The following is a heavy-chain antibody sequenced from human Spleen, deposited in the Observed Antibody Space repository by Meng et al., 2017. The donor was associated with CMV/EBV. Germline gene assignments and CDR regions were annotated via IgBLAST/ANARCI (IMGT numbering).Heavy chain of an antibody. CDR2: VWDNGSNK. J-gene: IGHJ3*02. Sequence: LSLTCAASGFTFSTYGMHWVRQAPGKGLEWVAIVWDNGSNKYYADSVQGRFTISRDNSKNTLYLQINSLRAEDTAVYYCAKEFGPYNGFDMWGQGTMVTVSS. CDR1: GFTFSTYG. CDR3: AKEFGPYNGFDM. V-gene: IGHV3-33*06. D-gene: IGHD3-10*01.